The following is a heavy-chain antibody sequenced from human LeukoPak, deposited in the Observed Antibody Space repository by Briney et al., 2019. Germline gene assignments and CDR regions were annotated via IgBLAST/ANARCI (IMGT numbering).Heavy chain of an antibody. CDR3: ARRGYSGYSHY. J-gene: IGHJ4*02. Sequence: PSETLSLTCTVSGGSIRSSSYYWGWIRQPPGKGLEWIGSIYYSGSTYCNPSLKSRVTISVDTSKNQFSLKLSSVTAADTAVYYCARRGYSGYSHYWGQGTLVTVSS. CDR1: GGSIRSSSYY. V-gene: IGHV4-39*01. CDR2: IYYSGST. D-gene: IGHD5-12*01.